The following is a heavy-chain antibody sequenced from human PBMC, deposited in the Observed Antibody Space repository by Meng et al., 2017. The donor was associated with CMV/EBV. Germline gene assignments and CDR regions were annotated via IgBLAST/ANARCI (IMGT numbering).Heavy chain of an antibody. D-gene: IGHD3-3*01. V-gene: IGHV3-48*03. CDR3: ARDLHTYDFWSGYRIYYYYYYGMDV. Sequence: GESLITSCASSGFTFSSYEMNLVRQSPGKGLGWGSYISSSGSTIYYPDPVKGRFTISRDNAKNSLYLQMNSLRAEDTAVYYCARDLHTYDFWSGYRIYYYYYYGMDVWGQGTTVTVSS. J-gene: IGHJ6*02. CDR2: ISSSGSTI. CDR1: GFTFSSYE.